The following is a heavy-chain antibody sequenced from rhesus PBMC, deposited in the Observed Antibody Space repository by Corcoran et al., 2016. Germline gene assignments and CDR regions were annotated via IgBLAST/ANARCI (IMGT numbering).Heavy chain of an antibody. D-gene: IGHD3-40*01. Sequence: QVQLQESGPGLVKPSETLSLTCAVSGYSISSNYWSWIRHPPGKGLEWIGYIYGSDGSTYYNPSLKSRVTISTDTSKNHFSLKLTSVTAADTAVYYCTRDFDYDFDYWGQGVLVTVSS. CDR2: IYGSDGST. V-gene: IGHV4-160*01. J-gene: IGHJ4*01. CDR1: GYSISSNY. CDR3: TRDFDYDFDY.